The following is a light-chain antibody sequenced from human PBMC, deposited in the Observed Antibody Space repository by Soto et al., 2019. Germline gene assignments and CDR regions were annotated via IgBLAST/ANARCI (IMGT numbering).Light chain of an antibody. Sequence: QSALTQPASVSGSPGQSITISCTGTSSDVGSYNLVSLYQQHPGKAPKLMIYEANKRPSGVSDRFSGSKSVTTASLTTSGLQAEDEAEYYCSSYAGYSTSVVFGGGTKLAVL. CDR2: EAN. CDR1: SSDVGSYNL. CDR3: SSYAGYSTSVV. J-gene: IGLJ2*01. V-gene: IGLV2-23*01.